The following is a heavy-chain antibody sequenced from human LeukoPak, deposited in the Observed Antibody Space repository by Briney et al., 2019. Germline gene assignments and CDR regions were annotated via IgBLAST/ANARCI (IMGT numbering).Heavy chain of an antibody. CDR1: GFTFSGSA. CDR2: IRSKANSYAT. J-gene: IGHJ6*03. V-gene: IGHV3-73*01. D-gene: IGHD3-3*01. Sequence: GGSLRLSCAASGFTFSGSAMHWVRQASGKGLEWVGRIRSKANSYATAYAASVKGRFTISRDDSKNTAYLQMNSLKTEDTAVYYCTSSRRDDFWSGYRPTPNYYYYMDVWGKGTTVTVSS. CDR3: TSSRRDDFWSGYRPTPNYYYYMDV.